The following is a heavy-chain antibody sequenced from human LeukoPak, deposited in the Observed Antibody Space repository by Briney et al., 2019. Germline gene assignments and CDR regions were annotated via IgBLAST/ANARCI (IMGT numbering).Heavy chain of an antibody. CDR1: GYTFTDYY. CDR2: IHPNSGAT. D-gene: IGHD5-12*01. V-gene: IGHV1-2*02. Sequence: VASVKVSCKTSGYTFTDYYLHWVRQAPGQGLEWVGWIHPNSGATHYAQKFQGRLTMTRDTSISTVYMELTRLRSDDTAVYYCVRDMGRYSGYDYDYWGQGTLVTASS. CDR3: VRDMGRYSGYDYDY. J-gene: IGHJ4*02.